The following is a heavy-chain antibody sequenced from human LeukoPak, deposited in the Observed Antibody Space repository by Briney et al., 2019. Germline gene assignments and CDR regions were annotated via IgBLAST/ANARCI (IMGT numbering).Heavy chain of an antibody. V-gene: IGHV3-21*01. CDR3: AKDHSSSHYYFDY. D-gene: IGHD6-13*01. CDR2: ITSSSSYI. Sequence: GGSLRLSCAASGITFSSYTMNWARQAPGKGLEWVSSITSSSSYIYYADSVKGRFTISRDNAKNSLYLQMNSLRAEDTAVYYCAKDHSSSHYYFDYWGQGTLVTVSS. CDR1: GITFSSYT. J-gene: IGHJ4*02.